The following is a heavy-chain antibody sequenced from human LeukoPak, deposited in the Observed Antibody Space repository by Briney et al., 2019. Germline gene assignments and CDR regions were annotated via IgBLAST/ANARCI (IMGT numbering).Heavy chain of an antibody. J-gene: IGHJ6*02. CDR1: GGTFSSYA. CDR2: IIALFGTA. Sequence: GASVKVSCKASGGTFSSYAISWVRQAPGQGLEWMGGIIALFGTANYAQKFQGRLTITADESTSTVYMELSSLRSEDTAVHYCARIRDGYNSYFFYGMDVWGQGTTVTVSS. D-gene: IGHD5-24*01. CDR3: ARIRDGYNSYFFYGMDV. V-gene: IGHV1-69*13.